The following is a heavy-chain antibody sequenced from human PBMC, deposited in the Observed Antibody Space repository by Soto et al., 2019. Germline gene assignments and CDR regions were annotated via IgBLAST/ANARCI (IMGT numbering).Heavy chain of an antibody. CDR2: IIPILGIA. V-gene: IGHV1-69*02. J-gene: IGHJ4*02. D-gene: IGHD2-2*02. Sequence: QVQLVQSGAEVKKPGSSVKVSCKASGGTFSSYTISWVRQAPGQGLEWMGRIIPILGIANYAQKFQGRVTITADKSTSTSYMELSSLRSEDTAVYYSVMEYCISIRFYRDYWGQGTLVTVSS. CDR1: GGTFSSYT. CDR3: VMEYCISIRFYRDY.